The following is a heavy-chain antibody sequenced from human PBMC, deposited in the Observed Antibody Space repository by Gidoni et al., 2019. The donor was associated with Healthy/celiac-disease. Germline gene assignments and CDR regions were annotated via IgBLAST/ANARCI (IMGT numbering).Heavy chain of an antibody. V-gene: IGHV3-21*01. J-gene: IGHJ4*02. Sequence: SYIYYADSVKGRFTISRDNAKNSLYLQMNSLRAEDTAVYYCAREIDYWGQGTLVTVSS. CDR3: AREIDY. CDR2: SYI.